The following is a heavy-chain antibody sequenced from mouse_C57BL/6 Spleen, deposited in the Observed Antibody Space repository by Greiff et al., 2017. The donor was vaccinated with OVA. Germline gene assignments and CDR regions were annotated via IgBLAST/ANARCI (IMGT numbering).Heavy chain of an antibody. J-gene: IGHJ3*01. Sequence: EVQLQQSGPELVKPGASVKISCKASGYTFTDYYMNWVKQSHGKSLEWIGDINPNNGGTSYNQKFKGKATLTVDKSSSTAYMELRSLTSEDSAVYYCARWGTTVDPFAYWGKGTLVTVSA. V-gene: IGHV1-26*01. D-gene: IGHD1-1*01. CDR1: GYTFTDYY. CDR2: INPNNGGT. CDR3: ARWGTTVDPFAY.